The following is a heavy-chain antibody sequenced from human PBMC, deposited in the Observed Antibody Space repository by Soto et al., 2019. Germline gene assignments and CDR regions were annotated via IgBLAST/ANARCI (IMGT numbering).Heavy chain of an antibody. CDR3: ASPPEGYGSGRSNDY. J-gene: IGHJ4*02. V-gene: IGHV4-39*01. CDR2: IYYSGST. Sequence: QLQLQESGPGLVKPSETLSLTCTVSGGSISSRSYYWGWIRQPPGKGLEWIGSIYYSGSTYYNPSLQSRVTISVDTSKNQFSLKLSSVTAADTAVYYCASPPEGYGSGRSNDYWGQGTLVTVSS. CDR1: GGSISSRSYY. D-gene: IGHD3-10*01.